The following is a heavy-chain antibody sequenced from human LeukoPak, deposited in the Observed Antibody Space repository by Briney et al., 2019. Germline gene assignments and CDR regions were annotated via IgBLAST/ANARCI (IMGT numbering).Heavy chain of an antibody. V-gene: IGHV1-2*02. CDR3: ARDKGPVAGTGVGSFDH. CDR2: ITPKSGGT. Sequence: GASVKVSCKASGYTFTDYVIHWVRQAPGQGLEWMGWITPKSGGTNYAQKFQGRVTITRDPSISTAYMELSSLRSDDTAVYFCARDKGPVAGTGVGSFDHWGQGTLVTVSS. CDR1: GYTFTDYV. J-gene: IGHJ4*02. D-gene: IGHD6-19*01.